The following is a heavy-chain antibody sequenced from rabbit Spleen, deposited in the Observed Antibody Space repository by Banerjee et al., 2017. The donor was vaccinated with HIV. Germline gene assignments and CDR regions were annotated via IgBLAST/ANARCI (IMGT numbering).Heavy chain of an antibody. Sequence: QEQLTETGGGLVQPGGSLTLSCKASGIDFTKYYITWVRQDPGKGMEWIACINAIPGKAVYASWAKGRFTFSKSSSTTMTLQMSSLSAADSATYFCSRDLDCVIGWNFGWWDPGTLVTVS. V-gene: IGHV1S45*01. J-gene: IGHJ4*01. CDR2: INAIPGKA. CDR3: SRDLDCVIGWNFGW. CDR1: GIDFTKYY. D-gene: IGHD1-1*01.